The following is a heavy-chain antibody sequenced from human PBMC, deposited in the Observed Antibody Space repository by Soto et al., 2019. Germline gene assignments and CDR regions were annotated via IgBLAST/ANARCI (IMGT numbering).Heavy chain of an antibody. CDR1: VFTFSSYA. Sequence: GGSLRVSCASSVFTFSSYAMNWVRQAPGKGLEWVSAISGSGGSTYYADSVKGRFTISIDNSKNTLYLQMNSLRAEDTAVYYCAKDPLYGSGSYYSDYWGQGTLVTVSS. CDR2: ISGSGGST. V-gene: IGHV3-23*01. CDR3: AKDPLYGSGSYYSDY. D-gene: IGHD3-10*01. J-gene: IGHJ4*02.